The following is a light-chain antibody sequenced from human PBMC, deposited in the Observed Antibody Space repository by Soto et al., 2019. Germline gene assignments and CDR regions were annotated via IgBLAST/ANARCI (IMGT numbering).Light chain of an antibody. CDR2: DVT. J-gene: IGLJ1*01. V-gene: IGLV2-14*03. Sequence: QSGLTQPACVSGSPGQSITISCTGTSSDVGGYNYVSWYQHHPGKAPKLIIYDVTNRPSGVSNPFSGSKSGNTASLTISGLQPEDEADYYCSSYTTSNTRQIVFGTGTKVPVL. CDR1: SSDVGGYNY. CDR3: SSYTTSNTRQIV.